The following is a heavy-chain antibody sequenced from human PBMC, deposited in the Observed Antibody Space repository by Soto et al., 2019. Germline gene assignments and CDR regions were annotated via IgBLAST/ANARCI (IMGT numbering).Heavy chain of an antibody. Sequence: QGQLVQSGAEVKKTGASVKVSCKASGYTFTSYTMHWVRQAPGQRPEWMGWINIAKGNTQYSQKLQGRVTFTRDTSASTAYMELSTLRSEDTAVYYCARSSGSFYTLGHWGQGTLVIVSS. D-gene: IGHD3-10*01. CDR1: GYTFTSYT. CDR2: INIAKGNT. CDR3: ARSSGSFYTLGH. V-gene: IGHV1-3*04. J-gene: IGHJ4*02.